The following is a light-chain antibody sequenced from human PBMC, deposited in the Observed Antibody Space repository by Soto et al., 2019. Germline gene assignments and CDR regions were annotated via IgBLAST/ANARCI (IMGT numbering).Light chain of an antibody. CDR1: QSVGSN. CDR3: QQYNNWPPWT. J-gene: IGKJ1*01. V-gene: IGKV3D-15*01. Sequence: EIVMTQSPGALSVSPGERATLSCRARQSVGSNLAWYQQKPGQAPRLLIYGASTRVTGIPVRFSGSGSGTEFTLTISSLQSEDLAVYYCQQYNNWPPWTFGQGTKVDIK. CDR2: GAS.